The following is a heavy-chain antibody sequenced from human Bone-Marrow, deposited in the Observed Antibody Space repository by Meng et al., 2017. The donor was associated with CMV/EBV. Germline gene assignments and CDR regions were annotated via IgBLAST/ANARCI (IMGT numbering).Heavy chain of an antibody. Sequence: GGSLRLSCKGSGSSFTSYWIGWVRQMPGKGLEWMGIIYPGDSDTRYSPSFQGQVTISADKSISTAYLQWSSLKASDTAMYYCARLAWDYYYGMDVWGQGTMVTVSS. CDR1: GSSFTSYW. CDR3: ARLAWDYYYGMDV. V-gene: IGHV5-51*01. CDR2: IYPGDSDT. J-gene: IGHJ6*02. D-gene: IGHD1-26*01.